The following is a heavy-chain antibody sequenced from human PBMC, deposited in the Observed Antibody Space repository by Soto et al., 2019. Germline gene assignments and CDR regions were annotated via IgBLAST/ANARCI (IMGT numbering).Heavy chain of an antibody. V-gene: IGHV4-59*08. Sequence: QVQLQQSGPGLVKPSETLSLTCTVSGGSIINYYCSWFRQSPGKGLEWIGYINHDGYSAYNLSLKGRITLAADTSEAQFPLILDPCTGTNTAGYFFSGQGFGPQPCLGDGRGQGTTVIVSS. J-gene: IGHJ6*01. D-gene: IGHD3-10*01. CDR1: GGSIINYY. CDR3: SGQGFGPQPCLGDG. CDR2: INHDGYS.